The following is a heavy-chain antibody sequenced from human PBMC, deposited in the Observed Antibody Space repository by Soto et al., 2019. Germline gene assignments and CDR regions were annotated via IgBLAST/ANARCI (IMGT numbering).Heavy chain of an antibody. J-gene: IGHJ4*02. V-gene: IGHV4-34*01. CDR2: INHSGST. Sequence: QVQLQQWGAGLLKPSETLSLTCAVYGGSFSGYYWSWIRQPPGKGLEWIGEINHSGSTNYNPSLTRRVTISVDTSKNQFSLKLSSVTAADTAVYYCAREQWVKPYFDYWGQGTLVTVSS. D-gene: IGHD6-19*01. CDR1: GGSFSGYY. CDR3: AREQWVKPYFDY.